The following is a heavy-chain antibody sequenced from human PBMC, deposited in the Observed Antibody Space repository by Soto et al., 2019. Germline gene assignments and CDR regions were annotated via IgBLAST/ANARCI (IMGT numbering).Heavy chain of an antibody. CDR1: GYTFIKEG. D-gene: IGHD1-1*01. Sequence: VNVSCTTSGYTFIKEGITWLLKKPVQGLEWMGGIIPIFGTANYAQKFQGRVTITADESTSTAYMELSSLRSEDTAVYYCATGTRVGPYYYGMDVWGQGTTVTVSS. J-gene: IGHJ6*02. CDR3: ATGTRVGPYYYGMDV. CDR2: IIPIFGTA. V-gene: IGHV1-69*13.